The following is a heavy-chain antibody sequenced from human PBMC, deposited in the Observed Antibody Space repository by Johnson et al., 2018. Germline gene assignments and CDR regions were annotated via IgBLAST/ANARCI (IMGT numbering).Heavy chain of an antibody. CDR3: ARVYYDILTANPNLGGMDV. V-gene: IGHV4-34*01. CDR2: INHSGST. D-gene: IGHD3-9*01. Sequence: QVQLQQWGAGLLKPSETLSLTCAVYGGSFSGYYWSWIRQPPGKGLEWIGEINHSGSTNYNPSLKSRVTISVDTSKNQFSLKLSSVTAADTAVYYCARVYYDILTANPNLGGMDVWGQGTTVTVSS. CDR1: GGSFSGYY. J-gene: IGHJ6*02.